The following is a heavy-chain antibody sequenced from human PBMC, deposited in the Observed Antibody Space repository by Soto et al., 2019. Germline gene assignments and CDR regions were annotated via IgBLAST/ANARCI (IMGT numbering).Heavy chain of an antibody. D-gene: IGHD3-10*01. CDR3: ARAGVAPQTSLPGY. J-gene: IGHJ4*02. Sequence: ASVRVSGKASGYTFISFDINWVRQATGQVPECMVWMNRNSGGTGYXXKVQVRVXXTRNAARSTAXVELSXGGSEDTAVXYCARAGVAPQTSLPGYWRQGTLVTXSS. CDR2: MNRNSGGT. V-gene: IGHV1-8*01. CDR1: GYTFISFD.